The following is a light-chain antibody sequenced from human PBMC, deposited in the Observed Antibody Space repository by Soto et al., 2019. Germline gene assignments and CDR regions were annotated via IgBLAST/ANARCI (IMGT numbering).Light chain of an antibody. CDR2: TSN. J-gene: IGLJ1*01. V-gene: IGLV1-44*01. Sequence: QSVLTQPPSASGTPGQRVTISCSGSNSNIGNNKVNWYQQLPGTAPKLLIYTSNQRPSDVPDRFSCSKSGTSASLAISGLQSEDEADYYCATWDDSLHGYVFGTGTKLTVL. CDR3: ATWDDSLHGYV. CDR1: NSNIGNNK.